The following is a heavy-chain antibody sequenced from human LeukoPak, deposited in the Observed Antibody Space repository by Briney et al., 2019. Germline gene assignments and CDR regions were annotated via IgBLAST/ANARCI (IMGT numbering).Heavy chain of an antibody. V-gene: IGHV3-30-3*01. D-gene: IGHD5-18*01. CDR1: GFTFSRNA. Sequence: GGSLRLSCAAFGFTFSRNAMHWVRQAPGKGLEWVAVISYDGSNKYYADSVKGRFTISRDNSKNTLYLQMNSLRAEDTAVYYCARDGYTAMVYYFDYWGQGTLVTVSS. J-gene: IGHJ4*02. CDR3: ARDGYTAMVYYFDY. CDR2: ISYDGSNK.